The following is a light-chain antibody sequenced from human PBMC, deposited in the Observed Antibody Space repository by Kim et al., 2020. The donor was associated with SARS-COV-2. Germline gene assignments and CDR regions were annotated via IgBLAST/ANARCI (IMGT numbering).Light chain of an antibody. CDR2: KDS. V-gene: IGLV3-25*03. CDR3: QSADSSDTYWV. J-gene: IGLJ3*02. CDR1: ALPKQY. Sequence: SYELTQPPSVSVSPGQTARITCSGDALPKQYAYWYQQKPGQAPVSVIYKDSERPSGIPERFSGSSSGTTVTLTISGVQAEDEADYHCQSADSSDTYWVFG.